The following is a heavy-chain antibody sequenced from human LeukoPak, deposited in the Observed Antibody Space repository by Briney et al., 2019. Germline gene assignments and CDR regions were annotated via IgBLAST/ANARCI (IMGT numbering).Heavy chain of an antibody. CDR1: GGSISSYY. Sequence: SETLSLTCTVSGGSISSYYWSWIRQPPGKGLEWFGYIYYSGSTNYNPSLKSRVTISVDTSKNQFSLKLSSVTAADTAVYYCARLEGSSGWYYFDYWGQGTLVTVSS. V-gene: IGHV4-59*08. CDR2: IYYSGST. J-gene: IGHJ4*02. CDR3: ARLEGSSGWYYFDY. D-gene: IGHD6-19*01.